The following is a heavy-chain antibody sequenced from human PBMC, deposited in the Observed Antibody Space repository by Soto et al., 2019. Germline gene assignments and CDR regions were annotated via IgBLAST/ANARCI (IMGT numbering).Heavy chain of an antibody. CDR1: GFSITTNEVS. CDR2: IYWDDDK. Sequence: QITLKESGPTVVKPTQTLTLTCSLSGFSITTNEVSVGWIRQPPGKALEWLALIYWDDDKRYSPSLKDRLTITKDTSKNQVVLTMTNMDPGDTATYYCAHRDGARFYFDYLGQGTLVTVTS. CDR3: AHRDGARFYFDY. V-gene: IGHV2-5*02. J-gene: IGHJ4*02.